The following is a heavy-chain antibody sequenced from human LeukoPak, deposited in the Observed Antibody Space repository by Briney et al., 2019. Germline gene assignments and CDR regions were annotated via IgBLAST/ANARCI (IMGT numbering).Heavy chain of an antibody. CDR2: IIPIFGTA. J-gene: IGHJ4*02. D-gene: IGHD5-12*01. CDR3: ARGRETGYIVATTYFDY. V-gene: IGHV1-69*05. Sequence: GASVKVSCKASGGTFSSYAISWVRQAPGQGLEWMGGIIPIFGTANYAQKLQGRVTMTTDTSTSTAYMELRSLRSDDTAVYYCARGRETGYIVATTYFDYWGQGTLVTVSS. CDR1: GGTFSSYA.